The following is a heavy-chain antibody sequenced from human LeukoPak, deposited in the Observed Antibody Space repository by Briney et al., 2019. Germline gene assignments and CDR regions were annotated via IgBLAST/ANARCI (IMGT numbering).Heavy chain of an antibody. CDR3: ARIEEYSSSWYYFDY. CDR2: IDWDDDK. V-gene: IGHV2-70*01. D-gene: IGHD6-13*01. Sequence: SGPTLVNPTQTLTLTCTFSGFSLSTSGMCVSWIRRPPGKALEWLALIDWDDDKYYSTSLKTRLTISKDTSKNQVVLTMTNMDPVDTATYYCARIEEYSSSWYYFDYWGQGTLVTVSS. CDR1: GFSLSTSGMC. J-gene: IGHJ4*02.